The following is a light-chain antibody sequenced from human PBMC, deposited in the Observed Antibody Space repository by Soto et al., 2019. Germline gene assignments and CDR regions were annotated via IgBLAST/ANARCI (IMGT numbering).Light chain of an antibody. J-gene: IGKJ2*01. CDR2: GAS. Sequence: EIVLTQSPGTLSLSPGERATLSCRASQYVSSSYLAWYQQKPGQTPRLLIYGASSRATGIPDRFSGSGSGTDFTLTISRLEPEDFAVYYCQQYNNSPYTFGLGAKLEIK. V-gene: IGKV3-20*01. CDR3: QQYNNSPYT. CDR1: QYVSSSY.